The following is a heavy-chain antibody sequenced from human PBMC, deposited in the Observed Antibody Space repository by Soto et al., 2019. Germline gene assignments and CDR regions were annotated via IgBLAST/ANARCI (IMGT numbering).Heavy chain of an antibody. V-gene: IGHV1-8*01. J-gene: IGHJ5*02. CDR3: ARMATFGSLKWLDP. CDR2: MNPGSGDA. D-gene: IGHD3-16*01. Sequence: GASVKVSCKASGYRFTNNEVSWVRQATGQGLEWMGWMNPGSGDAGYAQKFQGRVTMTRDISIATAYMELSSLRSDDTAIYYCARMATFGSLKWLDPWGQGTLVTVAS. CDR1: GYRFTNNE.